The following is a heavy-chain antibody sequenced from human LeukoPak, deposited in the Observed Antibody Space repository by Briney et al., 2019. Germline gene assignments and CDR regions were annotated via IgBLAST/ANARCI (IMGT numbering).Heavy chain of an antibody. V-gene: IGHV3-30*18. J-gene: IGHJ4*02. CDR2: VSYGGTNE. D-gene: IGHD2-8*01. CDR1: GFTFSDYG. CDR3: AKDWANGDYIDH. Sequence: GGSLRLSCAASGFTFSDYGMHWVRQAPGKGLEWVAVVSYGGTNEKYADPVKGRFTISRDNSKNTLSLQMNSLRADDTAVYYCAKDWANGDYIDHWGQGTLVTVSS.